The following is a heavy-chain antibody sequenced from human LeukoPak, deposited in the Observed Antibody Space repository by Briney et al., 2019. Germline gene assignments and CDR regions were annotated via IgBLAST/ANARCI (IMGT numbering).Heavy chain of an antibody. V-gene: IGHV3-7*01. CDR2: IKQDGSEK. CDR1: GFTFSSYW. D-gene: IGHD2-2*01. J-gene: IGHJ4*02. CDR3: ARAPYCSSTSCYEGEEYYFDY. Sequence: GGSLRLSCAASGFTFSSYWMTWVRQAPGKGLEWVANIKQDGSEKYYVDSVRGRFTISRDNAKNSLYLQMNSLRAEDTAVYYCARAPYCSSTSCYEGEEYYFDYWGQGTLVTVSS.